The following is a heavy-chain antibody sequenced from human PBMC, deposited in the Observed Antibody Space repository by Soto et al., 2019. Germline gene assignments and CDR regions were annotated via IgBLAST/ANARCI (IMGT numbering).Heavy chain of an antibody. CDR3: ARQKSGYYGY. CDR2: MNPNSGNT. D-gene: IGHD3-3*01. CDR1: GYTFTSYD. Sequence: QVQLVQSGAEVKKPGASVKVSCKASGYTFTSYDINWVRQATGQGLEWMGWMNPNSGNTGYAQKFQGKVTMTRSTSICTAYMELSSMRSDDTPVYYCARQKSGYYGYWRQGALVIVS. V-gene: IGHV1-8*01. J-gene: IGHJ4*02.